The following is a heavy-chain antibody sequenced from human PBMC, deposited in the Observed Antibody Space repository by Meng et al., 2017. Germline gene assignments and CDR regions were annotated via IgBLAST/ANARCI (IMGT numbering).Heavy chain of an antibody. CDR1: GYTFTSDA. Sequence: VRLSWTVADGKGPGAAVNDPGKASGYTFTSDAMHWVRQAPGQSLEWMGWLNAGNGDTKDSQKFQGRVTITRDSSASTAYMELSSLRSEDTAVYYCARDSCTGGICYRGSFDYWAQGTLVTVSS. D-gene: IGHD2-15*01. J-gene: IGHJ4*02. CDR3: ARDSCTGGICYRGSFDY. V-gene: IGHV1-3*01. CDR2: LNAGNGDT.